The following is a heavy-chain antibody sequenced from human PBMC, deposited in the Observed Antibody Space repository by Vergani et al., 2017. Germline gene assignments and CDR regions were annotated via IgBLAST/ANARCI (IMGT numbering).Heavy chain of an antibody. CDR1: GDSVISTDYH. D-gene: IGHD3-16*01. J-gene: IGHJ4*02. Sequence: QVQLQESGPGLVKPSETLSLTCTVSGDSVISTDYHWGWIRQPPGKGLEWIGSMDYSGSTYYNPSLESRISISFDTPKNQFSLRLTSVTAADTAVYYCSSKLSACHASYCHSYDFWGPGTLVGVSS. V-gene: IGHV4-39*01. CDR2: MDYSGST. CDR3: SSKLSACHASYCHSYDF.